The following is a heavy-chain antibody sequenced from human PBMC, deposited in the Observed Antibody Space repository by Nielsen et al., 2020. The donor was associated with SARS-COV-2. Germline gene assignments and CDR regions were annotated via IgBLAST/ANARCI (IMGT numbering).Heavy chain of an antibody. D-gene: IGHD3-10*01. CDR2: IDPSDSYI. J-gene: IGHJ5*02. CDR1: GDGLSSYW. V-gene: IGHV5-10-1*01. CDR3: ARHSNYYGSGTMSGWFDP. Sequence: KVSCKASGDGLSSYWISWVRQMPGKGPEWMGRIDPSDSYINYSPSFQGHVTISADKSISTAYLQWSSLKASDTAMYYCARHSNYYGSGTMSGWFDPWGQGTLVTVSS.